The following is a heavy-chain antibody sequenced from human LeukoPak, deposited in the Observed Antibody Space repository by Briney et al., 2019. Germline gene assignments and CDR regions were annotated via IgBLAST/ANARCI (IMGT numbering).Heavy chain of an antibody. CDR3: ARGPRDSSSWYYY. CDR1: GGSFSGYY. D-gene: IGHD6-13*01. J-gene: IGHJ4*02. Sequence: SETLSLTCAVYGGSFSGYYWSWIRQPPGKGLEWIGEINHSGSTNYNPSLKSRVTISVDTSKNQFSLKLSSVTAADTAVYYCARGPRDSSSWYYYWGQGTLVTVSS. CDR2: INHSGST. V-gene: IGHV4-34*01.